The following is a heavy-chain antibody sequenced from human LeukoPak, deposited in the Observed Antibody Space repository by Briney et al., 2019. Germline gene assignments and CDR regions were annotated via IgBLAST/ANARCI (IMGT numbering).Heavy chain of an antibody. Sequence: PGRSLRLSCAASGFTFSSYAMHWVRQAPGKGLEWVAVISYDGSNKYYADSVKGRFTISRDNSKNTLYLQMNSLRAEDTAVYYCARDWAGGLFDYWGQGTLVTVSS. V-gene: IGHV3-30-3*01. CDR1: GFTFSSYA. CDR3: ARDWAGGLFDY. J-gene: IGHJ4*02. D-gene: IGHD3-16*01. CDR2: ISYDGSNK.